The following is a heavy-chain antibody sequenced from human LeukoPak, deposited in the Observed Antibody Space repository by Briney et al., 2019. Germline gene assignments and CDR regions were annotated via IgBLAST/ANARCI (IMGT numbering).Heavy chain of an antibody. CDR3: ARYSVVGPYSNDAFDI. D-gene: IGHD2-15*01. J-gene: IGHJ3*02. V-gene: IGHV3-48*03. CDR1: GFTFSSYE. Sequence: PGGSPRLSCAASGFTFSSYEMNWVRQAPGKGLEWVSYISSSGSTIYYADSVKGRFTISRDNAKNSLYLQMNSLRAEDTAVYYCARYSVVGPYSNDAFDIWGQGTMVTVSS. CDR2: ISSSGSTI.